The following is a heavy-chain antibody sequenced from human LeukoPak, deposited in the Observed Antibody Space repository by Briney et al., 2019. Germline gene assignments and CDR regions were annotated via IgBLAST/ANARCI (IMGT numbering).Heavy chain of an antibody. CDR1: GFTFSSYA. D-gene: IGHD3-3*01. CDR2: ISYDGSNK. J-gene: IGHJ6*02. V-gene: IGHV3-30-3*01. Sequence: GGSLRLSCAASGFTFSSYAMHWVRQAPGKGLEWVAVISYDGSNKYYADSVKGRFTISRDNSKNTLYLQMNSLRAEDTAVYYCARDGNALWSGFYMLYYYYGMDVWGQGTTVTVSS. CDR3: ARDGNALWSGFYMLYYYYGMDV.